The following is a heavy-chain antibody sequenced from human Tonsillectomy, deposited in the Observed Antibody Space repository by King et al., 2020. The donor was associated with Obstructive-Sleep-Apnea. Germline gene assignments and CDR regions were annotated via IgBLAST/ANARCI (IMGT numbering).Heavy chain of an antibody. V-gene: IGHV3-23*04. CDR3: ATGRGYNYPNWYFDF. D-gene: IGHD5-18*01. J-gene: IGHJ2*01. Sequence: VQLVESGGGLVQPGGSLRLSCAASVFTFSSYAMSWVRQAPGKGLEWVSTISGSGGNTYYADSVKGRFTISRDNSKNTLYLQMNSLRAEDTAVYYCATGRGYNYPNWYFDFWGRGTLVTVSS. CDR1: VFTFSSYA. CDR2: ISGSGGNT.